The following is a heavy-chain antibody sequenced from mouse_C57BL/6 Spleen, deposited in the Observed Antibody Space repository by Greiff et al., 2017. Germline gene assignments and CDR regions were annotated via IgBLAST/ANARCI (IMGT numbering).Heavy chain of an antibody. CDR3: RLLLDAMDY. CDR1: GYTFTDYY. CDR2: INPYNGGT. D-gene: IGHD1-1*01. V-gene: IGHV1-19*01. Sequence: VQLQQSGPVLVKPGASVKMSCKASGYTFTDYYMNWVKQSHGKSLEWIGVINPYNGGTSYNQKFKGKATLTVDKSSSTAYMELNSLTSEDSAVYYCRLLLDAMDYWGQGTSVTVSS. J-gene: IGHJ4*01.